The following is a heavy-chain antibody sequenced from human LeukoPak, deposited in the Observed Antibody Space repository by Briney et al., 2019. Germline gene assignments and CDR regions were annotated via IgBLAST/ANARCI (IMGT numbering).Heavy chain of an antibody. V-gene: IGHV4-31*11. J-gene: IGHJ4*02. CDR2: IYYSGST. CDR3: ARYYYDSSGYYPDY. Sequence: SGTLSLTCAVSGGSISSGGYYWSWIRQHPGKGLEWIGYIYYSGSTYYNPSLKSRVTISVDTSKNQFSLKLSSVTAADTAVYYCARYYYDSSGYYPDYWGQGTLVTVSS. CDR1: GGSISSGGYY. D-gene: IGHD3-22*01.